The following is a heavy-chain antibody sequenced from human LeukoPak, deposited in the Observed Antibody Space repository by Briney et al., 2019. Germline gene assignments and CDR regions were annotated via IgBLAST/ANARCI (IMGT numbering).Heavy chain of an antibody. CDR3: ARDPYYYDSSGYYRGPFDY. D-gene: IGHD3-22*01. V-gene: IGHV1-18*01. CDR1: GYTFTSYG. CDR2: ISAYNGNT. Sequence: ASVKVSCKASGYTFTSYGISWVRQAPGQGLGWMGWISAYNGNTNYAQELQSRVTMTTDTSTSTAYMELRRLRSDDTAVYYCARDPYYYDSSGYYRGPFDYWGQGTLVTVSS. J-gene: IGHJ4*02.